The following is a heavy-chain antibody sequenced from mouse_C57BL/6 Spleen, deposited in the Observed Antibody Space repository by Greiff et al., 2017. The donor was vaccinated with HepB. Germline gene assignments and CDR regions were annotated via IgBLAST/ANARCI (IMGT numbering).Heavy chain of an antibody. J-gene: IGHJ3*01. CDR1: GYTFTSYW. CDR3: ASAYYDYAWFAY. CDR2: IDPSDSYT. D-gene: IGHD2-4*01. V-gene: IGHV1-59*01. Sequence: QVQLQQPGAELVRPGTSVKLSCKASGYTFTSYWMHWVKQRPGQGLEWIGVIDPSDSYTNYNQKFKGKATLTVDTSSSTAYMQLSSLTSEDSAVYYCASAYYDYAWFAYWGQGTLVTVSA.